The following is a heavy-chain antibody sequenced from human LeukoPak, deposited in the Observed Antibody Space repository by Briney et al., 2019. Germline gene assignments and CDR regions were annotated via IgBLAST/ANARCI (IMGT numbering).Heavy chain of an antibody. D-gene: IGHD6-19*01. Sequence: SETLSLTCTVSGGSISSYYWSWIRQPAGKGLEWIGRIYTSGSTNYNPSLKSRVTMSVDTSKNQFSLKLSSVPAADTAVYYCARDRGETISGWSRLAPSYYFDYWGQGTLVTVSS. CDR1: GGSISSYY. J-gene: IGHJ4*02. CDR3: ARDRGETISGWSRLAPSYYFDY. V-gene: IGHV4-4*07. CDR2: IYTSGST.